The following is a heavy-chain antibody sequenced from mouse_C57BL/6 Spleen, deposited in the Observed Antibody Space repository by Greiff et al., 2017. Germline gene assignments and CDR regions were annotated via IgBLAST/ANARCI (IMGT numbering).Heavy chain of an antibody. Sequence: VQLQQSGPELVKPGASVKISCKASGYAFSSSCMNWVKQRPGKGLEWLGRIYPGDGDTNYNGKFKGKATLTADKSSSTAYMQISSLTSEDSAVYFCAREAYFPGGYWGQGTSVTVSS. D-gene: IGHD2-10*01. CDR2: IYPGDGDT. CDR1: GYAFSSSC. CDR3: AREAYFPGGY. V-gene: IGHV1-82*01. J-gene: IGHJ4*01.